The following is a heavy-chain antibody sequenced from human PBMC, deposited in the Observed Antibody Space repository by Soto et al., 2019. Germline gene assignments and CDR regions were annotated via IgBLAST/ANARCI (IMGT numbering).Heavy chain of an antibody. V-gene: IGHV3-23*01. CDR3: AQDRGWGVVSPSHDY. Sequence: EVQLLESGGGIVQPGGSLRVSCVASGFTFRNVVMSWVRQAPGKGLEWVSAIRGTGGETFYADSVKGRFTISRDNSKNTLYLQRNSLRDEDTALYFCAQDRGWGVVSPSHDYWGQGTLVTVSS. CDR2: IRGTGGET. J-gene: IGHJ4*02. D-gene: IGHD2-21*01. CDR1: GFTFRNVV.